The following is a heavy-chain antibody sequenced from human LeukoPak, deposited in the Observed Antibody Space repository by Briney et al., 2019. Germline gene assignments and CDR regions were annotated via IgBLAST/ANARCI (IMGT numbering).Heavy chain of an antibody. J-gene: IGHJ4*02. V-gene: IGHV3-48*01. D-gene: IGHD3-3*02. Sequence: GGSLRLSCAASGFTFSSYTMNWVRQAPGKGLEWVSYITRSSTIYYADSVKGRFTISRDNAKDSLYLQMNSLRAEDTAVYYCARDGAFRIYDYWGQGTLVTVSS. CDR3: ARDGAFRIYDY. CDR1: GFTFSSYT. CDR2: ITRSSTI.